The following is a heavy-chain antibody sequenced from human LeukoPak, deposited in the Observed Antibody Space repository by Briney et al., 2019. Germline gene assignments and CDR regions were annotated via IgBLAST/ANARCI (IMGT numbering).Heavy chain of an antibody. Sequence: SETLSLTCTVSGGSISSYYWSWIRQPPGKGLEWIGYIYTSGSTNYNPSLKSRVTISVDTSKNQFSLKLSSVTAADTAVYYCARGQLAYYYMDAWGKGTTVTVSS. D-gene: IGHD6-6*01. CDR2: IYTSGST. CDR3: ARGQLAYYYMDA. CDR1: GGSISSYY. J-gene: IGHJ6*03. V-gene: IGHV4-4*09.